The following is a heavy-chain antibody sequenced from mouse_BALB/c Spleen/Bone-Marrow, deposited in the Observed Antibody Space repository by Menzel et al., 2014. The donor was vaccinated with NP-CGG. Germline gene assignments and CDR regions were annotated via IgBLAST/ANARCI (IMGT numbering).Heavy chain of an antibody. CDR1: GFTFSSYY. V-gene: IGHV5-6-2*01. Sequence: EVNVVESGGGLVKLGGSLKLSCAASGFTFSSYYMSWVRQTPEKRLELVAAINSNGGTIYYPDTVKGRFTISRDNAKNTLYLQMSSLKSEDTALYYCARQSRYEDYYAMDYWGQGTSVTVSS. CDR3: ARQSRYEDYYAMDY. D-gene: IGHD2-14*01. J-gene: IGHJ4*01. CDR2: INSNGGTI.